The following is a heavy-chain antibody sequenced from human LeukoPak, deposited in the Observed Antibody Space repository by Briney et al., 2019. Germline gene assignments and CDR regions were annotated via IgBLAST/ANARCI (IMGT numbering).Heavy chain of an antibody. J-gene: IGHJ4*02. V-gene: IGHV3-23*01. CDR2: ISGSGGST. Sequence: GGSLRLSCAASGFTFSSYAMGWVRQPPGKGLGWVSVISGSGGSTYYADSVKGRFTISRDNSKNTLYLQMNSLRAEDTAVYYCAKDGSSGYFYFDNWGQGTLVTVSS. D-gene: IGHD3-22*01. CDR3: AKDGSSGYFYFDN. CDR1: GFTFSSYA.